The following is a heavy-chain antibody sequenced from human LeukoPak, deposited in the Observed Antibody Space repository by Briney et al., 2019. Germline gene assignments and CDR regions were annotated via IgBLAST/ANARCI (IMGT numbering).Heavy chain of an antibody. V-gene: IGHV4-34*01. CDR2: INHSGST. Sequence: SETLSLTCAVYGGSFSGYYWSWIRQPPGKGLEWIGEINHSGSTNYNPSLKSRVTISVDTSKNQFSLKLSSVTAADTAVYYCAGSDCSSTSCRYYYYMDVWGKGTTVTVSS. D-gene: IGHD2-2*01. J-gene: IGHJ6*03. CDR3: AGSDCSSTSCRYYYYMDV. CDR1: GGSFSGYY.